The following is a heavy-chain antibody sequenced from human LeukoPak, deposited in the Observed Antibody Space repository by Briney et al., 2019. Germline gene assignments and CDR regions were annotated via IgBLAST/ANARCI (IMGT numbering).Heavy chain of an antibody. CDR2: IIPIFGTA. CDR3: ARASHIVVVPAATHYYYGMDV. V-gene: IGHV1-69*13. CDR1: GGTFSSYA. D-gene: IGHD2-2*01. J-gene: IGHJ6*04. Sequence: SVKVSCKASGGTFSSYAISWVRQAPGQGLEWMGGIIPIFGTANYAQKFQGRVTITADESTSTAYMELSSLRSEDTAVYYCARASHIVVVPAATHYYYGMDVWGKGTTVTASS.